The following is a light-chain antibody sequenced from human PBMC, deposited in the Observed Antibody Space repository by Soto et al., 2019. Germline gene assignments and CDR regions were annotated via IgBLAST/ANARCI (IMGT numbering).Light chain of an antibody. CDR3: QQYNNWPSGT. Sequence: EIVLTQSPGTLSLSPGERATLSCRASQSVSSNYLAWYQHKPGQAPRLLIYGASSRATGIPDRFSGSGSGTDFTLTISRLEPEDFAVYYCQQYNNWPSGTFGQGTKVDIK. J-gene: IGKJ1*01. CDR1: QSVSSNY. CDR2: GAS. V-gene: IGKV3-20*01.